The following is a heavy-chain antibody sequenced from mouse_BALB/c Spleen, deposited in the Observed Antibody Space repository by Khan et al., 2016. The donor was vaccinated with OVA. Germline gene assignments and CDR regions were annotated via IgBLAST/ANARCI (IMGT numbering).Heavy chain of an antibody. CDR1: GFTFSDYY. V-gene: IGHV5-4*02. CDR2: ISDGGSYT. Sequence: EVELVESGGGLVKPGGSLKLSCAASGFTFSDYYMYWVRQTPEKRLEWVATISDGGSYTYYLDSVKGRFTISRDDAKNNLYLQMNRRKSEDTAMYYCARGFYGNPFAYWGQGTRVTVSA. CDR3: ARGFYGNPFAY. D-gene: IGHD2-1*01. J-gene: IGHJ3*01.